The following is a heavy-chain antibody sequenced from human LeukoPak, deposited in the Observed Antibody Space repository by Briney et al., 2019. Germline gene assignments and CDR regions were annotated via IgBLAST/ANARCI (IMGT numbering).Heavy chain of an antibody. CDR3: ARAKFGLNAFDI. J-gene: IGHJ3*02. D-gene: IGHD3-10*01. Sequence: PGGSLRLSCAASGFTFDDYGMSWVRHAPGKGLEWVSGINWNGGSTGYADSVKGRFTISRDNAKNSLYLQMNSLRAEDTALYYCARAKFGLNAFDIWGQGTMVTVSS. CDR2: INWNGGST. CDR1: GFTFDDYG. V-gene: IGHV3-20*04.